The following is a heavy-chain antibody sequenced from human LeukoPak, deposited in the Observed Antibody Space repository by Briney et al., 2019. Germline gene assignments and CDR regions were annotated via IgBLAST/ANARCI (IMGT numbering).Heavy chain of an antibody. J-gene: IGHJ6*03. CDR1: GGTFSSYA. Sequence: GASVKVSCKASGGTFSSYAISWVRQAPGQGLEWMGGIIPIFGTANYAQKFQGRVTITTDESTSTAYMELSSLRSEDTAVYYCARLYSYGPYYYYYYMDVWGKGTTVTVSS. V-gene: IGHV1-69*05. CDR3: ARLYSYGPYYYYYYMDV. D-gene: IGHD5-18*01. CDR2: IIPIFGTA.